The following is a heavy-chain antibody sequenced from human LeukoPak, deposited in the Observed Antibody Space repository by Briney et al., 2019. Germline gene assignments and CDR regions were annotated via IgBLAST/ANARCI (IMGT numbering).Heavy chain of an antibody. CDR1: GGTFSSYA. D-gene: IGHD1-7*01. CDR2: IIPIFGTA. J-gene: IGHJ4*02. Sequence: GASVKVSCKASGGTFSSYAISWVRQAPGQGLEWMGGIIPIFGTANYAQKFQGRVTITADKSTSTAYMELSSLRSEDTAVYYCLTVRKYLRVGWNSNFDYWGQGALVTVSS. CDR3: LTVRKYLRVGWNSNFDY. V-gene: IGHV1-69*06.